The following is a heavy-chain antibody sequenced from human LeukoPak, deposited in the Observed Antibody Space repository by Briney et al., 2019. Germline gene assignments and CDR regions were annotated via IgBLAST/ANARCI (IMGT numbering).Heavy chain of an antibody. D-gene: IGHD2-21*02. Sequence: SETLSLTCAVYGGSFSGYYWSWIRQPPGKGLEWIGEINQSGSTNNNPTLKSRVTMSVDTSKNQLSLNLSSVTAADTAVYYCARSNPSAYCGGDCTGGAFDIWGQGTMVTVSS. J-gene: IGHJ3*02. CDR2: INQSGST. CDR1: GGSFSGYY. CDR3: ARSNPSAYCGGDCTGGAFDI. V-gene: IGHV4-34*01.